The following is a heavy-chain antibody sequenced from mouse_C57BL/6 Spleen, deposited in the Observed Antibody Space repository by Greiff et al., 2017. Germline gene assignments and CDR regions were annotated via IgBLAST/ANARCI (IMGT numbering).Heavy chain of an antibody. D-gene: IGHD1-1*01. V-gene: IGHV1-80*01. CDR1: GYAFSSYW. CDR2: IYPGDGDT. CDR3: SRRRGSGNYFDY. J-gene: IGHJ2*01. Sequence: VQLQQSGAELVKPGASVKISCKASGYAFSSYWMNWVKQRPGKGLEWIGQIYPGDGDTNYNGKFKGKATLTADKSSSTAYMQLSSLTSEDSAVXFCSRRRGSGNYFDYWGQGTTLTVSS.